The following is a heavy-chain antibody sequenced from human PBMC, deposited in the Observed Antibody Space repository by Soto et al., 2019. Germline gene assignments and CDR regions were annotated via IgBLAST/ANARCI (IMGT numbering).Heavy chain of an antibody. V-gene: IGHV4-31*03. J-gene: IGHJ5*02. CDR2: IYYSGST. Sequence: SETLSLNCTVPDGSISRGGYYWSWIRQHPGKGLEWIGYIYYSGSTYYNPSLKSRVTISVDTSKNQFSLKLSSVTAADTAVYYCARSVFPWGQGTLVTVS. CDR3: ARSVFP. CDR1: DGSISRGGYY.